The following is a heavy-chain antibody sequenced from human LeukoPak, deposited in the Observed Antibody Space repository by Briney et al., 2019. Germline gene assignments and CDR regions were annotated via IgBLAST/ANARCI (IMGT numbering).Heavy chain of an antibody. V-gene: IGHV1-46*01. CDR3: ARGTTITMIYSWFDP. D-gene: IGHD3-22*01. Sequence: ASVKVSCKASGYTFTSYYMHWVRQAPGQGLEWMGIINPSGGSTGYAQKFQGRVTMTRDTSTSTVYMELSSLRSEDTAVYYCARGTTITMIYSWFDPWGQGTLVTVSS. CDR1: GYTFTSYY. J-gene: IGHJ5*02. CDR2: INPSGGST.